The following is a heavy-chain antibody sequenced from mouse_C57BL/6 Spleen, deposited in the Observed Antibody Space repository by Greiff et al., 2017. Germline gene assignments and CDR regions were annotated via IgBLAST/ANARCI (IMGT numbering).Heavy chain of an antibody. D-gene: IGHD1-1*01. CDR3: ARDGYYGSRGFAY. CDR1: GFTFSDYY. V-gene: IGHV5-16*01. J-gene: IGHJ3*01. CDR2: INYDGSST. Sequence: DVMLVESEGGLVQPGSSMKLSCTASGFTFSDYYMAWVRQVPEKGLEWVANINYDGSSTYYLDSLKSRFIISRDNAKNILYLQMSSLKSEDTATYYCARDGYYGSRGFAYWGQGTLVTVSA.